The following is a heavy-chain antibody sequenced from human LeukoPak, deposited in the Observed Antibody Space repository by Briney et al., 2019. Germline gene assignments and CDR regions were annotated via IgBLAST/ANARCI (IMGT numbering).Heavy chain of an antibody. CDR3: AKVYDFWSGYYSDC. J-gene: IGHJ4*02. D-gene: IGHD3-3*01. CDR2: IRYDGSNK. Sequence: GGSLRLSCAGSGFTFSSYSMNWVRQAPGKGLEWVAFIRYDGSNKYYADSVKGRFTISRDNSKNTLYLQMNSLRAEDTAVYYCAKVYDFWSGYYSDCWGQGTLVTVSS. CDR1: GFTFSSYS. V-gene: IGHV3-30*02.